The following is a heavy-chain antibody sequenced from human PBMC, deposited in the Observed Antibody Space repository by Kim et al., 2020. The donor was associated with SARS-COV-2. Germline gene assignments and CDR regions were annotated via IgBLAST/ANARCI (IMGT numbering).Heavy chain of an antibody. CDR3: ARDDYSNYVASLSAYYYGMDV. D-gene: IGHD4-4*01. CDR2: ISAYNGNT. CDR1: GYTFTSYG. J-gene: IGHJ6*02. Sequence: ASVKVSCKASGYTFTSYGISWVRQAPGQGLEWMGWISAYNGNTNYAQKLQGRVTMTTDTSTSTAYMELRSLRSDDTAVYYCARDDYSNYVASLSAYYYGMDVWGQGTTVTVSS. V-gene: IGHV1-18*01.